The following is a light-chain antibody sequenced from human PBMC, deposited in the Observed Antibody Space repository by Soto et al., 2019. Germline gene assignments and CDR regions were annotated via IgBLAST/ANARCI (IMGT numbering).Light chain of an antibody. Sequence: QPVLTQPPSVSGAPGQRVTISCTGSSSNIGAGYDVHWYQPLPGTAPKLLIYGNSTRPSGVPDRFSGSKSGTSASLAITGLQAEDEADYYCQSYDSSLSGLVFGTGTKLTVL. CDR2: GNS. V-gene: IGLV1-40*01. CDR1: SSNIGAGYD. CDR3: QSYDSSLSGLV. J-gene: IGLJ1*01.